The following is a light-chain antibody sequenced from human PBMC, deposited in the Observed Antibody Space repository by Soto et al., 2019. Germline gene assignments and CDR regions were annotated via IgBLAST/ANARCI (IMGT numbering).Light chain of an antibody. CDR2: SAS. V-gene: IGKV1-39*01. CDR1: QNIGSS. Sequence: DIQMTQSPSSLSASVGDRVTITCRASQNIGSSLNWYQHKPGRAPRLLIYSASNLQRGVPSRFIGGGSETGFTLNISSLQPEDSATYYCQHSYISPYSFGQGTKLEIK. J-gene: IGKJ2*01. CDR3: QHSYISPYS.